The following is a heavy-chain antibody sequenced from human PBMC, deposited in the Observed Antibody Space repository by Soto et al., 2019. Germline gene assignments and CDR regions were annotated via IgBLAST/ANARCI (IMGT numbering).Heavy chain of an antibody. D-gene: IGHD3-22*01. CDR2: IIPIFGTA. J-gene: IGHJ4*02. CDR3: AGGYDSSGPFMSQAIYYFDY. Sequence: QVQLVQSGAEVKKPGSSVKVSCKASGGTFSSYAISWVRQAPGQGLEWMGGIIPIFGTANYAQKFQGRVAITAGESTGTAYMELSSLRSEDTAVYYCAGGYDSSGPFMSQAIYYFDYWGQGTLVTVSS. CDR1: GGTFSSYA. V-gene: IGHV1-69*01.